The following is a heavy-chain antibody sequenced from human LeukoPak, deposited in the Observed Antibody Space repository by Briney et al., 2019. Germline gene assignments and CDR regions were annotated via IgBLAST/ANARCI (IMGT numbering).Heavy chain of an antibody. J-gene: IGHJ4*02. CDR3: ARAWEYDYVWGSFDY. Sequence: ASVKVSCKASGGTFSSYAISWVRQAPGQGLEWMGGIIPIFGTANYAQKFQGRVTITADESTSTAYMELSSLRSEDTAVYYCARAWEYDYVWGSFDYWGQGTLVTVSS. CDR1: GGTFSSYA. D-gene: IGHD3-16*01. V-gene: IGHV1-69*13. CDR2: IIPIFGTA.